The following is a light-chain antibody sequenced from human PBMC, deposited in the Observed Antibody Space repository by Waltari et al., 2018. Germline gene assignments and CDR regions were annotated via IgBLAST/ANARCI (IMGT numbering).Light chain of an antibody. V-gene: IGLV2-23*02. CDR2: EVI. Sequence: QSALTQPASVSGSPGQSITISCTGTSSNVGFYNLVSWYQQHPDKAPKLLVYEVIELPSGVSSRFSGSKSGNTASLAISGLQAEDGADYCCCSYAGRNIWVFGGGTKVTVL. CDR1: SSNVGFYNL. CDR3: CSYAGRNIWV. J-gene: IGLJ3*02.